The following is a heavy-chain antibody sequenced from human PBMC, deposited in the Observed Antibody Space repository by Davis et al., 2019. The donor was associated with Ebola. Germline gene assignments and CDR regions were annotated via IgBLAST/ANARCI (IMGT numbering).Heavy chain of an antibody. CDR3: ARGRRNLIY. CDR2: IYYSGST. CDR1: GGSISSYY. V-gene: IGHV4-59*12. D-gene: IGHD3-9*01. Sequence: MPSETLSLTCTVPGGSISSYYWSWIRQPPGKGLEWIGYIYYSGSTHYNPSLKSRVTISVDTSKNQFSLKLSSVTAADTAVYYCARGRRNLIYWGQGTLVTVSS. J-gene: IGHJ4*02.